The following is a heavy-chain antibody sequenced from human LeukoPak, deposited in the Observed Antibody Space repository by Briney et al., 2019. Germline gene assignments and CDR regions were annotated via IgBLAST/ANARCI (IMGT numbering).Heavy chain of an antibody. CDR2: IYHSGRT. V-gene: IGHV4-38-2*02. CDR3: ARVTGYMIEDYFDY. D-gene: IGHD3-22*01. Sequence: SETLSLTCTVSGYSISSGYYWGWIRQPPGKGLEWIGSIYHSGRTHYNPSLKSRVTISVDTSKNQFSLKLSSVTAADTAVYYCARVTGYMIEDYFDYWGQGTLVTVSS. J-gene: IGHJ4*02. CDR1: GYSISSGYY.